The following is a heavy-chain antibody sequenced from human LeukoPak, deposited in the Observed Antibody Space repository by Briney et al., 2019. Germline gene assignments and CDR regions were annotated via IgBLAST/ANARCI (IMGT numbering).Heavy chain of an antibody. CDR3: ARRVFGKYCSSTSCQNWFDP. CDR2: IYPGDSDT. J-gene: IGHJ5*02. CDR1: GYSFTSYW. Sequence: GESLKISCKGSGYSFTSYWIGWVRQMPGKGLEWMGIIYPGDSDTRYSPSFQGQVTISADKSISTAYLQWSSLKASDTAMYYCARRVFGKYCSSTSCQNWFDPWGQGNLVTVSS. D-gene: IGHD2-2*01. V-gene: IGHV5-51*01.